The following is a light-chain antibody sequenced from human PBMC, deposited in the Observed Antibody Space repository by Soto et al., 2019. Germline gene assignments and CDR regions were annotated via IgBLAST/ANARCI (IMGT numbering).Light chain of an antibody. Sequence: DIQMTQSPSAMSASVGDRVTITCRASQGISNHLVWFQQKPGKVPKRLIYDASSLQAGVPSRFSGSGSGTDFTLTISCLQSEDFATYYCQQYYSYPYTFGQGTKLEIK. J-gene: IGKJ2*01. CDR3: QQYYSYPYT. V-gene: IGKV1-17*03. CDR2: DAS. CDR1: QGISNH.